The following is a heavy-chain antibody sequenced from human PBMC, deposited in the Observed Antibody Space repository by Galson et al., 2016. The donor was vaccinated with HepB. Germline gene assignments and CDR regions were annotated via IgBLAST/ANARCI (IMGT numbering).Heavy chain of an antibody. V-gene: IGHV1-8*01. CDR1: GYSFTSYD. CDR2: MNPNNGDT. J-gene: IGHJ4*02. CDR3: ASDEGTTVV. D-gene: IGHD4-23*01. Sequence: SVKVSCKASGYSFTSYDLNWVRQAAGHGLEWVGWMNPNNGDTGSAQKFQGRVTMTRNTSIRTAYLDVSSLRSEDTAVYYCASDEGTTVVWGQGTPVTVSS.